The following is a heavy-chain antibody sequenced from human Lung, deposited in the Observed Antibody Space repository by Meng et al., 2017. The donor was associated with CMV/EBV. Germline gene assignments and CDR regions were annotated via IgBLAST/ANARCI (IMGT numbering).Heavy chain of an antibody. D-gene: IGHD3-22*01. V-gene: IGHV4-59*11. CDR2: IHYSGSS. CDR3: ARGRTPAYYDSSGYYYD. CDR1: GDSISSHY. Sequence: SXTXSLXCTVSGDSISSHYWSWIRLPPGKGLEWIGYIHYSGSSSYNPSLKSRVTMSLDTSKNEFSLKLRSVTAADTAVYYCARGRTPAYYDSSGYYYDWGQGTXVTVSS. J-gene: IGHJ4*02.